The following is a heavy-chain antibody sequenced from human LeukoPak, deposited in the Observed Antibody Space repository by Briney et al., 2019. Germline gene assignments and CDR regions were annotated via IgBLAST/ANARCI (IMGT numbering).Heavy chain of an antibody. V-gene: IGHV3-74*01. CDR3: ARGETSSYDY. J-gene: IGHJ4*02. Sequence: GGSLRLSCAASGFTFSSYWMHWVRQAPGKGLVWVSRVNSDGSSTNYADSVKGRFTISRDNSKNTVYLQMNSLRAEDTAVYYCARGETSSYDYWGQGTLVTVSS. CDR1: GFTFSSYW. D-gene: IGHD2-2*01. CDR2: VNSDGSST.